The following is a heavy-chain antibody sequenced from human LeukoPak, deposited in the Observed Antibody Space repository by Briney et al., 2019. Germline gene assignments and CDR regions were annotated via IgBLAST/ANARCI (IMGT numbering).Heavy chain of an antibody. CDR2: IIPIFGTA. Sequence: SVKVSCKASGGTFSSYAISWVRQAPGQGLEWMGGIIPIFGTANYAQKFQGRVTITTDESTSTAYMELSSLRSEDTAVYYCASGGPSRWYFDYWGQGTLVTVSS. CDR1: GGTFSSYA. J-gene: IGHJ4*02. V-gene: IGHV1-69*05. D-gene: IGHD2-15*01. CDR3: ASGGPSRWYFDY.